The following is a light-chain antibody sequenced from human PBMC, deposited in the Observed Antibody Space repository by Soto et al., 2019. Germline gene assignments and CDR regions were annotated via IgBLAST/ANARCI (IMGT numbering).Light chain of an antibody. CDR3: SSYTSSSLYV. Sequence: QSALTQPASVSGSPGQSITVSCTGTSSDVGDYNYVSWYQQRPGKAPKLMIFDVSNRPSGVSNRFSGSKSGNTASLTISGLQAEDEADYYCSSYTSSSLYVFGTGTQVTVL. CDR2: DVS. J-gene: IGLJ1*01. CDR1: SSDVGDYNY. V-gene: IGLV2-14*01.